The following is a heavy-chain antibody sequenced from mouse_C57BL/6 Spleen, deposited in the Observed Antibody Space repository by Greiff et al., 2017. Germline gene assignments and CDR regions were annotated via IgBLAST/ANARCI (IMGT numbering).Heavy chain of an antibody. CDR2: ISDGGSYT. CDR1: GFTFSSYA. Sequence: EVHLVESGGGLVKPGGSLKLSCAASGFTFSSYAMSWVRQTPEKRLEWVATISDGGSYTYYPDNVKGRFTISRDNAKNNLYLQMSHLKSEDTAMYYCARDDEYDVGWYFDVWGTGTTVTVSS. CDR3: ARDDEYDVGWYFDV. J-gene: IGHJ1*03. V-gene: IGHV5-4*01. D-gene: IGHD2-4*01.